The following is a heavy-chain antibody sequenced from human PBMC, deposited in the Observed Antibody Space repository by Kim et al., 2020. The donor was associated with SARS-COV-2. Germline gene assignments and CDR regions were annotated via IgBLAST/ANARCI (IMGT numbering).Heavy chain of an antibody. J-gene: IGHJ4*02. CDR3: ASGNSYYGSGYL. CDR2: ISGSGGST. CDR1: GFTFSSYA. V-gene: IGHV3-23*01. D-gene: IGHD3-10*01. Sequence: GGSLRLSCAASGFTFSSYAMSWVRQAPGKGLEWVSAISGSGGSTYYADSVKGRFTISRDNSKNTLYLQMNSLRAEDTAVYYCASGNSYYGSGYLWGQGRLGTVSS.